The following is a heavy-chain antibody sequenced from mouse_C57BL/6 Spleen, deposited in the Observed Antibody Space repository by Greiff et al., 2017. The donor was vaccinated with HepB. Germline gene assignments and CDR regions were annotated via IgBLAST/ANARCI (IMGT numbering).Heavy chain of an antibody. Sequence: EVQVVESGGGLVKPGGSLKLSCAASGFTFSSYAMSWVRQTPEKRLEWVATISDGGSYTYYPDNVKGRFTISRDNAKNNLYLQMSHLKSEDTAMYYCARVTGYGSSLWFAYWGQGTLVTVSA. D-gene: IGHD1-1*01. J-gene: IGHJ3*01. V-gene: IGHV5-4*01. CDR3: ARVTGYGSSLWFAY. CDR2: ISDGGSYT. CDR1: GFTFSSYA.